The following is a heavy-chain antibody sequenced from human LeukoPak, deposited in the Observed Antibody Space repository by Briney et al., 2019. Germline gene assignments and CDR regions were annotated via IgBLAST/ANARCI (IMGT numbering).Heavy chain of an antibody. J-gene: IGHJ6*03. V-gene: IGHV3-53*01. CDR3: AKSSGIAAAGTDYYYMDV. CDR2: IYSGGST. CDR1: GFTVSSNY. Sequence: GGSLRLSCAASGFTVSSNYMSWVRQAPGKGLEWVSVIYSGGSTYYADSVKGRFTISRDNSRNTLYLQMNSLRAEDTAIYNCAKSSGIAAAGTDYYYMDVWGKGTTVTISS. D-gene: IGHD6-13*01.